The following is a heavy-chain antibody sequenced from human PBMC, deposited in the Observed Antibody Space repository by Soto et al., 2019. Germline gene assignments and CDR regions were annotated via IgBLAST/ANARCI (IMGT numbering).Heavy chain of an antibody. CDR1: GGSISSYY. CDR2: IYYSGST. V-gene: IGHV4-59*08. J-gene: IGHJ4*02. Sequence: SETLSLTCTVSGGSISSYYWSWIRQPPGKGLEWIGYIYYSGSTNYNPSLKSRVTISVDTSKNQFSLKLSSVTAADTAVYYCARFHRNYIDYWGQGTLVTVSS. CDR3: ARFHRNYIDY.